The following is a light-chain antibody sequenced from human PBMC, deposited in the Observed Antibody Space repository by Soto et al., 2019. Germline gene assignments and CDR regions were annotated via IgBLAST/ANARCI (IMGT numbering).Light chain of an antibody. CDR3: QQYYSSPRT. V-gene: IGKV1-39*01. Sequence: DSQLTHSPSSLSTSVGDRVTITCLSSHSNNSYLDWYQHKPGKAPKLLIYSASSLQSGVPARFSGSGSGTDFTLTISSLQAEDVATYYCQQYYSSPRTFGQGTKVDI. J-gene: IGKJ1*01. CDR1: HSNNSY. CDR2: SAS.